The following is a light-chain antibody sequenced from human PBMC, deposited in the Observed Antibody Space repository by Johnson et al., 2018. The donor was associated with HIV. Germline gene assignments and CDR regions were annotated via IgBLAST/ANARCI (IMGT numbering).Light chain of an antibody. V-gene: IGLV1-51*02. CDR1: SSNIGNNY. J-gene: IGLJ1*01. Sequence: QSVLTQPPSVSAAPGQKVTISCSGSSSNIGNNYVSWYQQLPGTAPKLLIYENNKRPSGIPDRFSGSKSGTSATLGITGLQTGDEADYYGGTWDSSLSVYVFGTGPRVPV. CDR2: ENN. CDR3: GTWDSSLSVYV.